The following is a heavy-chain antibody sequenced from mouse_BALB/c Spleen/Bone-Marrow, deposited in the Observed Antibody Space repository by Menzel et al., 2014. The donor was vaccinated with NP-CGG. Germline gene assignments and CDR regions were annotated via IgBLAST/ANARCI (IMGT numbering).Heavy chain of an antibody. CDR3: ARGAWARGYFDY. Sequence: VQLQQSGAELVRPGALVKLSCKASGFNIKDYYLHWVRQGPEQGLEWIGWIDPEKGNTKYDPKFQGKASIMADTSSNTAYLQLSSLTSEDTAVYYCARGAWARGYFDYWGQGTTLTVSS. J-gene: IGHJ2*01. V-gene: IGHV14-1*02. D-gene: IGHD4-1*01. CDR2: IDPEKGNT. CDR1: GFNIKDYY.